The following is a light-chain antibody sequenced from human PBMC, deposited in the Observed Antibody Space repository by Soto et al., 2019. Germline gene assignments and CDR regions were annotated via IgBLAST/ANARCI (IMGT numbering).Light chain of an antibody. CDR3: QQYNGYWT. CDR2: EVS. J-gene: IGKJ1*01. CDR1: QSISGS. Sequence: GDRVTITCRASQSISGSLAWYQQKPGKAPKLLIYEVSNLKSGVPSRFSGSGSGTEYTLTISSLQPDDSASYYCQQYNGYWTFGQGTRVEIK. V-gene: IGKV1-5*03.